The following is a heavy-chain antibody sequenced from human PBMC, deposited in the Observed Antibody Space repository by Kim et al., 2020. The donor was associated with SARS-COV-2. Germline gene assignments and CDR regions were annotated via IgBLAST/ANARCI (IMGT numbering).Heavy chain of an antibody. V-gene: IGHV3-7*01. J-gene: IGHJ6*02. CDR3: VRGIIGPPGLDV. D-gene: IGHD6-25*01. CDR1: GFTFSGHW. CDR2: ISTDGSET. Sequence: GGSLRLFCAVSGFTFSGHWMSWVRQAPGKGLEWLAQISTDGSETFYVDSVKGRFTTSRDNNKNSLHLQMNSLRAEDTAVYYCVRGIIGPPGLDVWGQGTT.